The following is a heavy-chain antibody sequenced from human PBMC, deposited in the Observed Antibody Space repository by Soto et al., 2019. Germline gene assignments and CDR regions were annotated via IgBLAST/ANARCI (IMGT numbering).Heavy chain of an antibody. D-gene: IGHD3-10*01. CDR1: GFTFSGSA. J-gene: IGHJ6*02. V-gene: IGHV3-73*01. CDR3: TRRPDYYGSGSYYNAHYYYYGMDV. CDR2: IRSKANSYAT. Sequence: GGSLRLSCAASGFTFSGSAMHWVRQASGKGLEWVGRIRSKANSYATAYAASVKGRFTISRDDSKNTAYLQMNSLKTEDTAVYYCTRRPDYYGSGSYYNAHYYYYGMDVWGQGTTVTVSS.